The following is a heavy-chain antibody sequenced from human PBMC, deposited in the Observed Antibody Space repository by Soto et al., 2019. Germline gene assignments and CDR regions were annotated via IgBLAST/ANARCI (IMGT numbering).Heavy chain of an antibody. D-gene: IGHD1-26*01. CDR3: VRVGVGIGNHFDS. J-gene: IGHJ4*02. CDR2: IHYSGRT. Sequence: SATLCLTCSVSNGSISGFHWTWIRQPPGKILEWIGYIHYSGRTDYNPSLTSRATMSVDTSKNQFSLNLKSITAADTAVYYCVRVGVGIGNHFDSWGRGTLVTVSS. V-gene: IGHV4-59*12. CDR1: NGSISGFH.